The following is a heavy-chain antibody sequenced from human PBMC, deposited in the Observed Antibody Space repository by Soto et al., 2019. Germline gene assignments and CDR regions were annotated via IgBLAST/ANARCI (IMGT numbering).Heavy chain of an antibody. D-gene: IGHD3-10*01. Sequence: QVQLQESGPGLVKPSETLSLICVVSGGSISSSNWWIWVRQPPGKGLEWIGQIYHDGSTNSNPSLKSRVTISVGKSKNHFSLNLSSVTAADTAVYYCARDRGSYLGFDIWGQGTMVTVSS. J-gene: IGHJ3*02. V-gene: IGHV4-4*02. CDR1: GGSISSSNW. CDR2: IYHDGST. CDR3: ARDRGSYLGFDI.